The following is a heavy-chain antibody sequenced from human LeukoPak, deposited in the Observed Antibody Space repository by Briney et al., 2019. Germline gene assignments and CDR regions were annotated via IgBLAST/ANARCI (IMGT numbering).Heavy chain of an antibody. D-gene: IGHD3-22*01. CDR2: ISYDGSNK. J-gene: IGHJ4*02. Sequence: PGGSLRLSCAASGFTFSSYGMHWVRQAPGKGLEWVAIISYDGSNKYYADSVKGRFTISRDNSKNTLYLQMNSLRAEDTAVYYCAKPRPRMTMMVVASDCWGQGTLVTVSS. CDR1: GFTFSSYG. V-gene: IGHV3-30*18. CDR3: AKPRPRMTMMVVASDC.